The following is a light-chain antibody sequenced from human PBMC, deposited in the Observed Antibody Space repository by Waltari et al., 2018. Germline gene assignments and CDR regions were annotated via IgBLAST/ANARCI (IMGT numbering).Light chain of an antibody. J-gene: IGLJ2*01. Sequence: QSVLTQPPSASGTPGQRVTLSCSGSRSNIGRNPLNCYKQLPGTAPKLIIYSNNTRPSGFPDRFSGSKSGTSASLAISGLQSEDEADDYCAAWDDSLNGVVFGGGTKRTVL. CDR1: RSNIGRNP. CDR3: AAWDDSLNGVV. CDR2: SNN. V-gene: IGLV1-44*01.